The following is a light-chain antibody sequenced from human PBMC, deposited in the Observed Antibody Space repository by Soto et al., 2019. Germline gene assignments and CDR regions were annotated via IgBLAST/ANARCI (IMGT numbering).Light chain of an antibody. Sequence: QSALTQPASVSGSPGQSITISCAGTSSDVGGYNYVSWYQQHPGKVPRLIISDVNQRPSGVSDRFSGSKSGNTASLTISGLQAEDEADYYCASFTRSVTVVFGGGTKLTVL. J-gene: IGLJ2*01. CDR3: ASFTRSVTVV. CDR2: DVN. CDR1: SSDVGGYNY. V-gene: IGLV2-14*03.